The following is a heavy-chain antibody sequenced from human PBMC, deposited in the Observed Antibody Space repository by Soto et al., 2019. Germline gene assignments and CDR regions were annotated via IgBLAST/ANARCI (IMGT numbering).Heavy chain of an antibody. V-gene: IGHV3-30-3*01. CDR3: ARDAVRGGYDSSGYTSPYY. J-gene: IGHJ4*02. Sequence: GGSLRLSCAASGFTFSSYAMHWVRQAPGKGLEWVAVISYDGSNKYYADSVKGRFTISRDNSKNTLYLQMNSLRAEDTAVYYCARDAVRGGYDSSGYTSPYYWGQGTLVTVSS. D-gene: IGHD3-22*01. CDR1: GFTFSSYA. CDR2: ISYDGSNK.